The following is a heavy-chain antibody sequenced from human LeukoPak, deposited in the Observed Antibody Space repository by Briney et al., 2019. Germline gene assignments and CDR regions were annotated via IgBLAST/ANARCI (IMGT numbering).Heavy chain of an antibody. CDR2: TYYRSKWSN. Sequence: SQTLSLTCAISGDSVSSNSATWNWIRQSPSRGLEWLGRTYYRSKWSNDYAVSVESRITINPDTSKNQFSLQLNSVTPEDTAMYYCARGRGSSWYFDYWGQGTLVTVSS. V-gene: IGHV6-1*01. D-gene: IGHD6-13*01. CDR1: GDSVSSNSAT. J-gene: IGHJ4*01. CDR3: ARGRGSSWYFDY.